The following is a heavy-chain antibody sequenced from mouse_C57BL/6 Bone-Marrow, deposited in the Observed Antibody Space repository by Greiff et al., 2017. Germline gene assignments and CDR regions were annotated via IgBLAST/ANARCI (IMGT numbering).Heavy chain of an antibody. CDR1: GYTFTSYW. CDR3: ARSRYYGSSLDY. Sequence: QVQLQQPGAELVRPGSSVKLSCKASGYTFTSYWMHWVKQRPIQGLEWIGNIDPSDSETHYNQKFKDKATLTVDKSSSTAYMQLSSLTSEDSAVYYCARSRYYGSSLDYWCQGTTLTVSS. D-gene: IGHD1-1*01. J-gene: IGHJ2*01. CDR2: IDPSDSET. V-gene: IGHV1-52*01.